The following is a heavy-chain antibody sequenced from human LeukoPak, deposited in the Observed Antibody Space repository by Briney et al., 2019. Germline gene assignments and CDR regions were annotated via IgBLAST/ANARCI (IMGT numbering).Heavy chain of an antibody. CDR2: ISGSGGST. CDR1: GFTFSSYA. CDR3: AKDLDGDYGAG. D-gene: IGHD4-17*01. Sequence: GGSLRLSCAASGFTFSSYAMSWVRQAPGKGLEWVSAISGSGGSTYYADSVKGRFTISRDNSKNTLHLQMNSLRAEDTAVYYCAKDLDGDYGAGWGQGTLVTVSS. J-gene: IGHJ4*02. V-gene: IGHV3-23*01.